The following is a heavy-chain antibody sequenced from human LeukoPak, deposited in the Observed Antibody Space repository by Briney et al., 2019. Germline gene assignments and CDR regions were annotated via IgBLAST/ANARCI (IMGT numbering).Heavy chain of an antibody. V-gene: IGHV3-7*01. CDR1: GFTFSSYW. J-gene: IGHJ4*02. Sequence: GGSLRLSCAASGFTFSSYWMSWVRQAPGKGLEWVANIKQDGSEKYYVDSVKGRFTISRDNAKNSLYLQMNSLRAEDTAVYYCAKGGAVVRGYFDYWGQGTLVTVSS. CDR3: AKGGAVVRGYFDY. CDR2: IKQDGSEK. D-gene: IGHD3-10*01.